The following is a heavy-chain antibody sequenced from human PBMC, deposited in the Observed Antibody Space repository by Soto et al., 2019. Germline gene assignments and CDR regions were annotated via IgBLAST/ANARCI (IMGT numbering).Heavy chain of an antibody. Sequence: SETLSLTCTVSGGSISSSSYYWGWIRQPPGKGLEWIGSIYYSGSTYYNPSLKSRVTISVDTSKNQFSLKLSSVTAADTAVYYCARRGGVGATTYDYWGQGTLVTVPQ. CDR1: GGSISSSSYY. CDR2: IYYSGST. J-gene: IGHJ4*02. CDR3: ARRGGVGATTYDY. D-gene: IGHD1-26*01. V-gene: IGHV4-39*01.